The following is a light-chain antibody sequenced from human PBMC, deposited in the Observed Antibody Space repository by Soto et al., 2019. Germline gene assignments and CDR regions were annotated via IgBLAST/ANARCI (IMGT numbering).Light chain of an antibody. CDR2: EDN. J-gene: IGLJ2*01. CDR1: SGSIASNY. V-gene: IGLV6-57*02. Sequence: NFMLTQPHSVSESPGKTVNISCTGSSGSIASNYVQWYQQRPGGAPTTVIYEDNQRPSGVPDRFSGSIDSSSNSASLSISGLKTEDEADYYCQSYDSSNVVFGGGTKLTVL. CDR3: QSYDSSNVV.